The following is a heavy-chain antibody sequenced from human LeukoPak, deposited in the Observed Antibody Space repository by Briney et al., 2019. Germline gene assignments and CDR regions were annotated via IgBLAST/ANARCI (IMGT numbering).Heavy chain of an antibody. CDR1: GGSIGTINHY. Sequence: PSETLSLTCTVSGGSIGTINHYWGWIRQPPGRGLEWIGFIYYTGTTKYNSSLKSRVTLSVDTSKNQFSLHLSSVTAADAAVYYCARAYFYLSVSYGLDVWGHGTTVTVSS. D-gene: IGHD3-10*01. CDR3: ARAYFYLSVSYGLDV. V-gene: IGHV4-39*02. J-gene: IGHJ6*02. CDR2: IYYTGTT.